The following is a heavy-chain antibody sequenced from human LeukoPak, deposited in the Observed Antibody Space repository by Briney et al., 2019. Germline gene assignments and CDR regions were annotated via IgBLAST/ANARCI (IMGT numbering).Heavy chain of an antibody. V-gene: IGHV3-23*01. CDR3: ATHAGSYCSSTSCYLVS. CDR2: ISGSGGTT. J-gene: IGHJ5*02. D-gene: IGHD2-2*01. CDR1: EFTFDNYA. Sequence: GGSLRLSCAASEFTFDNYAMSWVRQAPGKGLEWVSAISGSGGTTYYADSVKGRFTISRDNSKNTLYLQMNSLRAEDTAVYYCATHAGSYCSSTSCYLVSWGQGTLVTVSS.